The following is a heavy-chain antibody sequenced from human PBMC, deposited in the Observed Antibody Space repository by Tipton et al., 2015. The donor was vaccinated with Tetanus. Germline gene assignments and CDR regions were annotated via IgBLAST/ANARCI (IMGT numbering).Heavy chain of an antibody. J-gene: IGHJ4*02. CDR3: ARGSGWADF. CDR2: ISPSGNT. V-gene: IGHV4-4*02. D-gene: IGHD6-19*01. Sequence: TLSLTCDVSGGPVSSSNWWSWVRQPPGKGLEWIGEISPSGNTNYNPSLKSRVTISADTSRNQFSLTLSSVTAADTAVYYCARGSGWADFWGQGTQVTVSS. CDR1: GGPVSSSNW.